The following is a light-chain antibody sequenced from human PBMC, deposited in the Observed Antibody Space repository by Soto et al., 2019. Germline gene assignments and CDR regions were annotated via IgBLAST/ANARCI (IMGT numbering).Light chain of an antibody. V-gene: IGLV2-8*01. Sequence: QSALTQSPSASGSPGQSVTISCTGTSSDVGGHNYVSWYQHHPRKAPKLIIYEVSKRPSGVPDRFSGSKSANTASLTVSGLQAEDEAFYYCSSTAGNNNLVFGGGTKLTVL. J-gene: IGLJ3*02. CDR2: EVS. CDR1: SSDVGGHNY. CDR3: SSTAGNNNLV.